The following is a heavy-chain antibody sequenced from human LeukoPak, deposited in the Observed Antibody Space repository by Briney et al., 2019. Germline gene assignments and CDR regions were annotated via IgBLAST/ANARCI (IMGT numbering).Heavy chain of an antibody. Sequence: GGSLRLSCAASGFTFSSYGMHWVRQAPGKGLEWVSSISSSSSYIYYADSVKGRFTVSRDNAKNSLYLQMNSLRVEDTAVYYCARANPKYCSGGGCYYYYGMELWGQGTTVTVSS. CDR3: ARANPKYCSGGGCYYYYGMEL. V-gene: IGHV3-21*04. D-gene: IGHD2-15*01. J-gene: IGHJ6*02. CDR2: ISSSSSYI. CDR1: GFTFSSYG.